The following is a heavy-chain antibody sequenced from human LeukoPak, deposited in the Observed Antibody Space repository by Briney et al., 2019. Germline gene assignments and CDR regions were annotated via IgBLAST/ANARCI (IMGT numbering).Heavy chain of an antibody. V-gene: IGHV3-74*01. J-gene: IGHJ3*02. Sequence: GGSLRLSCAASGFTFDDYGINWVRQAPGKGLVWVSRINSDGSDTIYADSVKGRFTISRDNAKSTVYLLMNSLKAEDTAVYYCARGGYHHGFDIWGQGTMVTVST. CDR3: ARGGYHHGFDI. D-gene: IGHD2-15*01. CDR2: INSDGSDT. CDR1: GFTFDDYG.